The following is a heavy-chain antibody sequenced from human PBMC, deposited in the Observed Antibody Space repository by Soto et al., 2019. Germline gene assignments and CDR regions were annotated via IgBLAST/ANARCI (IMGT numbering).Heavy chain of an antibody. V-gene: IGHV1-69*06. CDR3: ARDSGAGMITVIEVDS. CDR2: IIPIFGTS. Sequence: QMHLVQSGAEVKKPGSSVKVSCKASGGTFSNYAISWVRQAPGQGLEWMGGIIPIFGTSHYAQRFQCRVTITADRSTTTACMELSSLRSEDTAVYYCARDSGAGMITVIEVDSWGQGTLVTVSS. CDR1: GGTFSNYA. D-gene: IGHD4-17*01. J-gene: IGHJ4*02.